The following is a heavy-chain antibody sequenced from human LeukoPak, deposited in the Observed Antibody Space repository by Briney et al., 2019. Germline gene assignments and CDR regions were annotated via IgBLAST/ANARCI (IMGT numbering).Heavy chain of an antibody. J-gene: IGHJ4*02. CDR1: GFTFSSYG. CDR2: ISYDGSNK. D-gene: IGHD3-22*01. Sequence: GGSLRLSCAASGFTFSSYGMHWVRQAPGKGLEWVAVISYDGSNKYYADSVKGRFTISRDNSKNTLYLQMNSLRAEDTAVYYCARDEYYYDSSGYSYYFDYWGQGTLVTVSS. V-gene: IGHV3-30*03. CDR3: ARDEYYYDSSGYSYYFDY.